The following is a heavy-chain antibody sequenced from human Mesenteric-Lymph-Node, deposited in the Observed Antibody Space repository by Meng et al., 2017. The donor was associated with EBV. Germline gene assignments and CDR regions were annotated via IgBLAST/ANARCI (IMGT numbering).Heavy chain of an antibody. CDR3: ARQGYCRTTTCSTWFDP. V-gene: IGHV4-34*01. CDR1: GGSFSGYS. CDR2: IHHSETA. J-gene: IGHJ5*02. Sequence: QVQLQQWGAGLLKPSETLSLTCVIYGGSFSGYSWNWIRQAPGKGLEWIGKIHHSETADYNPSLEDRVIISADTSKNQFSLKLTSVTVADTAVYYCARQGYCRTTTCSTWFDPWGQGTLVTAPQ. D-gene: IGHD2-2*01.